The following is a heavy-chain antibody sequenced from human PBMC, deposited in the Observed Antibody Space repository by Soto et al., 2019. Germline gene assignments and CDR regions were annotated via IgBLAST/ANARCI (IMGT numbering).Heavy chain of an antibody. D-gene: IGHD6-13*01. CDR1: GYIFTAYA. CDR3: ARDRGSWSHDAFDV. V-gene: IGHV1-3*01. Sequence: ASVKVSCKASGYIFTAYAMHWVRQAPGQRLEWMGWINAGNGDTKYSQKMQGRVTFTRDTSASTAYMELSSLRSEGTAVYYCARDRGSWSHDAFDVWGQGTMVTVSS. J-gene: IGHJ3*01. CDR2: INAGNGDT.